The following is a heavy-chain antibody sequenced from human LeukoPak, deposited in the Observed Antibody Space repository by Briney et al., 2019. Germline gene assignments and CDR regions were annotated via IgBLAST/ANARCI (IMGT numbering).Heavy chain of an antibody. CDR1: GGSFSGYY. D-gene: IGHD3-10*01. CDR2: INHSGST. V-gene: IGHV4-34*01. CDR3: ARGGGYYGSGRPYYFDY. Sequence: PSETLSLTCAVYGGSFSGYYWSWIRQPPGKGLEWIGEINHSGSTNYNPSLKSRVTISVDTSKNQLSLKLSSVTAADTAVYYCARGGGYYGSGRPYYFDYWGQGTLVTVSS. J-gene: IGHJ4*02.